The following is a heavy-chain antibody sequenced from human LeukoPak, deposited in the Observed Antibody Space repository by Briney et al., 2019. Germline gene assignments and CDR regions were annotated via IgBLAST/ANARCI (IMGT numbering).Heavy chain of an antibody. CDR2: IYPDDSDT. V-gene: IGHV5-51*01. D-gene: IGHD2-2*01. J-gene: IGHJ4*02. CDR3: ARYEMECTITNCYSRHLDY. Sequence: PGESLKISCEGSGYSFSRHWIAWVRQTPEKGLEWMGIIYPDDSDTKYSPSLEGHVTISADKSTSTAYLQWTSLRASDTALYFCARYEMECTITNCYSRHLDYWGQGTLVTVSS. CDR1: GYSFSRHW.